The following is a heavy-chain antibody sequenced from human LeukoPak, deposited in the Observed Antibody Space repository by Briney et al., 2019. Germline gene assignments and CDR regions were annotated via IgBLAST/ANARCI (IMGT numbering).Heavy chain of an antibody. CDR3: AREDCSGGDCTNFAY. CDR2: INHSGST. J-gene: IGHJ4*02. D-gene: IGHD2-15*01. CDR1: GGSFTRYD. V-gene: IGHV4-34*01. Sequence: PSETLSLTCAVYGGSFTRYDWSWIRQPPGKGLEWIGEINHSGSTNYNPSLESRVTISVDTSKNQFSLKLGSVTAADTAVCYCAREDCSGGDCTNFAYWGRGTLVTVSS.